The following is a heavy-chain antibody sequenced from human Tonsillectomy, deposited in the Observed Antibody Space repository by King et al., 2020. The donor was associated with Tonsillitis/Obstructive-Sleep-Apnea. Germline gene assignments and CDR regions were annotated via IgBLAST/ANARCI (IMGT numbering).Heavy chain of an antibody. Sequence: QLVQSGAEVKKPGASVKVSCKASGYTFTSFGINWVRQAPGQGLEWMGWISTYSGNINFAQKLQGRVTMTSDTSTSTAYMELWSLRSDDTAVYYCAREPYLTAFDIWGRGTMVTVSS. CDR2: ISTYSGNI. CDR3: AREPYLTAFDI. J-gene: IGHJ3*02. V-gene: IGHV1-18*01. D-gene: IGHD2-21*01. CDR1: GYTFTSFG.